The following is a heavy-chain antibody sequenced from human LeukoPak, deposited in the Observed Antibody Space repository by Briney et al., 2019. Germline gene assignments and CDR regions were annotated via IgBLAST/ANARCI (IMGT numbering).Heavy chain of an antibody. V-gene: IGHV4-34*01. CDR3: ARGPLRIAAWLRPFDY. CDR2: INHSGST. CDR1: GGSFSGYY. Sequence: PSETLSLTCAVYGGSFSGYYWSWIRQPPGKGLEWIGEINHSGSTNYNPSLKSRVTISVDTSKNQFSLKLSSVTAADTAVYYCARGPLRIAAWLRPFDYWGQGTLVTVSS. D-gene: IGHD5-18*01. J-gene: IGHJ4*02.